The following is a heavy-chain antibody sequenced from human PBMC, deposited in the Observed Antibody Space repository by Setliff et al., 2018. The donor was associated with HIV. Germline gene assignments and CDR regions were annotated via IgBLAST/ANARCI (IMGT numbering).Heavy chain of an antibody. CDR3: ARLREGGTSLIDL. J-gene: IGHJ5*02. CDR2: ISYLGGT. V-gene: IGHV4-59*01. CDR1: GGSMGVYY. D-gene: IGHD3-16*01. Sequence: PSETLSLTCTVSGGSMGVYYWSWIRQPPGKGLEWLGYISYLGGTNYNPSLKSRVSISLDASKSEFSLKVISVTAADTAFYYCARLREGGTSLIDLWGQGTLVTVSS.